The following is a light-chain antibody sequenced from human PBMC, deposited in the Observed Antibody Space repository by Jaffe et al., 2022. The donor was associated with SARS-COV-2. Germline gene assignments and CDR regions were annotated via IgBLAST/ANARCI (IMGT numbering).Light chain of an antibody. Sequence: EIVLTQSPGTLSLSPGERATLSCRASQSVSSSSLAWYRQKPGQAPRFLIYGASTRATGIPDRFSGSGSGTDFTLTISRLEPEDFAVYYCQQYGGSPLYTFGQGTKLEIK. CDR1: QSVSSSS. V-gene: IGKV3-20*01. J-gene: IGKJ2*01. CDR2: GAS. CDR3: QQYGGSPLYT.